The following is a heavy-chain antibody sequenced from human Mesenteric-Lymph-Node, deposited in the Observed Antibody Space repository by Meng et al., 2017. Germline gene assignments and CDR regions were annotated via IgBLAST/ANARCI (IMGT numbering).Heavy chain of an antibody. J-gene: IGHJ4*02. Sequence: SETLSLTCTVSGGSISSSSFYWGWIRQPPGMGLEWLGSIYYSGGSTYYNPSLKSRVTITADASKNQFSLKLTSVTAADTAVYYCARIRTYYYDIDYWGQGTLVTVSS. CDR1: GGSISSSSFY. D-gene: IGHD3-22*01. CDR3: ARIRTYYYDIDY. V-gene: IGHV4-39*07. CDR2: IYYSGGST.